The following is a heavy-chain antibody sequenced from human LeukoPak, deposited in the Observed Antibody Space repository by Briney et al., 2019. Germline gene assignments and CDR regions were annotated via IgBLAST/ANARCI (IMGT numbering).Heavy chain of an antibody. D-gene: IGHD1-26*01. J-gene: IGHJ4*02. Sequence: PGGSLRLSCAASGFTFSSYAMHWVRQAPGKGLEWVAVISYDGSNKYYADSVKGRFTISRDNSKNTLYLQMNSLRAEDTAVYYCATLGRGRSGSFNFDYWGQGTLVTVSS. CDR2: ISYDGSNK. CDR1: GFTFSSYA. CDR3: ATLGRGRSGSFNFDY. V-gene: IGHV3-30-3*01.